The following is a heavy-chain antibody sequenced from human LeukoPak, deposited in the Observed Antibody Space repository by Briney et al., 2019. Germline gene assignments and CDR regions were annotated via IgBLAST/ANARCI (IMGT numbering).Heavy chain of an antibody. CDR3: ARGYGGNSAYFDY. CDR2: ISGSGGTT. V-gene: IGHV3-23*01. J-gene: IGHJ4*02. D-gene: IGHD4-23*01. CDR1: GFTFSSNA. Sequence: PGGSLRLSCAASGFTFSSNAMTWVRQAPGKGLEWVSAISGSGGTTYYADSVKGRFTISRDNSKNTLYLQMNSLRAEDTAVYYCARGYGGNSAYFDYWGQGTLVTVSS.